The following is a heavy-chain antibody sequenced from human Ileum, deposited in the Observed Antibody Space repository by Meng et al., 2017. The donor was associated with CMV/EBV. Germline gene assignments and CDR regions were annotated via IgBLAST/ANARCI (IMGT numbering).Heavy chain of an antibody. J-gene: IGHJ5*02. D-gene: IGHD1-26*01. CDR3: ARVAVGATRAWFDP. Sequence: AAGLTFSSFAMSWVRQAPGKGLGWVSDLTGSGGGAYYADSVTGRFTTSRDNSRNTLYLQMSSLRVEDTALYYCARVAVGATRAWFDPWGQGTLVTVSS. CDR1: GLTFSSFA. CDR2: LTGSGGGA. V-gene: IGHV3-23*01.